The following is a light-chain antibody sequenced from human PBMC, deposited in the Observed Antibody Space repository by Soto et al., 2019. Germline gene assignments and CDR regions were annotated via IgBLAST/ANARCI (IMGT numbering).Light chain of an antibody. V-gene: IGKV3-20*01. CDR3: QQYGSSHWT. CDR1: QSVSSSY. CDR2: GAS. Sequence: EIVLTQSPGTLSLSPGERATLSCRASQSVSSSYLAWYQQKPGQAPRLLIYGASSRATGIPDRFSGSGSGTDVTLTISRLEPEDFAVYYCQQYGSSHWTFGQGTKVDIK. J-gene: IGKJ1*01.